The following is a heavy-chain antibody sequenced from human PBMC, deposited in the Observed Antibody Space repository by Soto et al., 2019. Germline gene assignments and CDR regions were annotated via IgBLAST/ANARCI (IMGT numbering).Heavy chain of an antibody. CDR2: INPNNGGT. CDR3: TRGGITLSFPIDV. D-gene: IGHD1-20*01. V-gene: IGHV1-2*02. J-gene: IGHJ6*02. Sequence: QVQLVQSGAEVKKPGASVTVSCKASGYSFTDYYMHWVRQAPGQGLEWMGWINPNNGGTNYAQKFQGRVTMTGDTSITTLYMELSRLRSDDTAVYYCTRGGITLSFPIDVWGQGTTVTVSS. CDR1: GYSFTDYY.